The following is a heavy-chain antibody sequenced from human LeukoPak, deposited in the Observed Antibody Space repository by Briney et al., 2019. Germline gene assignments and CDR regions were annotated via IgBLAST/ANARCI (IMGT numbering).Heavy chain of an antibody. D-gene: IGHD6-13*01. J-gene: IGHJ4*02. Sequence: GRSLRLSCEASGFTFSNFGMHWVRQAPGKGLEWVAVIWYDGRNKYFADSVKGRFTISRDNSKNTLYLQMNSLRVEDTAVYYCARPAAAGVNSHFDHWGQGTLVTVSS. CDR2: IWYDGRNK. V-gene: IGHV3-33*01. CDR3: ARPAAAGVNSHFDH. CDR1: GFTFSNFG.